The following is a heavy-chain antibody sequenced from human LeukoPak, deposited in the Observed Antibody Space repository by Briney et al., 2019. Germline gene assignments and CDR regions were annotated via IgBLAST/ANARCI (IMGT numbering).Heavy chain of an antibody. Sequence: GGSLRLSCAASGFTFSNAWMSWVRQAPGKGLEWVSVIYSGGSTYYADSVKGRFTISRDNSKNTLYLQMNSLRAEDTAVYYCATPAGSGSYYFTDYWGQGTLVTVSS. V-gene: IGHV3-66*01. CDR3: ATPAGSGSYYFTDY. J-gene: IGHJ4*02. CDR1: GFTFSNAW. D-gene: IGHD3-10*01. CDR2: IYSGGST.